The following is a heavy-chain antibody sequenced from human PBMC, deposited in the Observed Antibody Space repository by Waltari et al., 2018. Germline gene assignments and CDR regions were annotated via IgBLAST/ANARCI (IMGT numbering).Heavy chain of an antibody. CDR1: GYSISSGYY. Sequence: QVQLQESGPGLVKPSETLSLTCAVSGYSISSGYYWGWIRQPPGKGLEWIGSIYHSGSTSYTPSLKSRVTISVDTSKNQFSLKRSSVTAADTAVYYCARDTPAPRITGATSVDYWGQGTLVTVSS. V-gene: IGHV4-38-2*02. J-gene: IGHJ4*02. CDR3: ARDTPAPRITGATSVDY. CDR2: IYHSGST. D-gene: IGHD1-20*01.